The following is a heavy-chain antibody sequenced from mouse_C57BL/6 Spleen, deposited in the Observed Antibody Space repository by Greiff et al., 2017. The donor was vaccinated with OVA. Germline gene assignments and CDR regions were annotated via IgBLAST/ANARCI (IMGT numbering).Heavy chain of an antibody. CDR2: IYPSDSET. J-gene: IGHJ2*01. CDR1: GYTFTSYW. Sequence: QVQLQQPGAELVRPGSSVKLSCKASGYTFTSYWMDWVKQRPGQGLEWIGNIYPSDSETHYNQKFKDKATLTVDKSSSTAYMQLSSLTSEDSAVYYCARWATTPFDYWGQGTTLTVSS. D-gene: IGHD3-1*01. V-gene: IGHV1-61*01. CDR3: ARWATTPFDY.